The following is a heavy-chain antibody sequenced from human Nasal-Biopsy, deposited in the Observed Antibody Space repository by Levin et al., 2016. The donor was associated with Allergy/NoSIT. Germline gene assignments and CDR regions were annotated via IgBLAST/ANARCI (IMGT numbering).Heavy chain of an antibody. CDR3: ARDAIATTGTAWGDY. J-gene: IGHJ4*02. D-gene: IGHD1-1*01. V-gene: IGHV3-21*04. Sequence: GGSLRLSCEASGFTFSSYSMNWVRQAPGKGLEWVSFISSGSHYIYHADSVKGRFTISRDNAKNSLYLQMDSLRAEDTAVYYCARDAIATTGTAWGDYWGQGTLVTVSS. CDR1: GFTFSSYS. CDR2: ISSGSHYI.